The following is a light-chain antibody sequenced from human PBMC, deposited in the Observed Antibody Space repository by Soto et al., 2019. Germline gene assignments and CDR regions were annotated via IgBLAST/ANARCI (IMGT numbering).Light chain of an antibody. V-gene: IGLV2-14*01. CDR3: SSYTSSSTPWV. CDR1: SSDVGGYNY. Sequence: QSALPQPASVSRSPGQSITISCTGTSSDVGGYNYVSWYQQHPGKAPKLMIYDVSDRPSGVSNRFSGSKSGNTASLTISGLQAEDEADYYCSSYTSSSTPWVFGTGTKVTVL. CDR2: DVS. J-gene: IGLJ1*01.